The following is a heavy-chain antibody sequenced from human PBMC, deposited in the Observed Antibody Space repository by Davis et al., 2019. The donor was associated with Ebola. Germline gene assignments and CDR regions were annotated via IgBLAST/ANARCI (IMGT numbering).Heavy chain of an antibody. J-gene: IGHJ5*02. V-gene: IGHV1-69*13. CDR3: ARATEAYCGGDCYYCLGCWFDP. CDR1: GGTFSSYA. D-gene: IGHD2-21*01. Sequence: AASVKVSCKASGGTFSSYAISWVRQAPGQGLEWMGGIIPIFGTANYAQKFQGRVTITADESTSTAYMELSSLRSEDTAVYYCARATEAYCGGDCYYCLGCWFDPWGQGTLVTVSS. CDR2: IIPIFGTA.